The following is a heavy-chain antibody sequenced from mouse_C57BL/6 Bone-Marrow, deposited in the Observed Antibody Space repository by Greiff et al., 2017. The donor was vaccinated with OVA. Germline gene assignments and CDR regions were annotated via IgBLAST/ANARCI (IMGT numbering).Heavy chain of an antibody. CDR1: GFNIKDYY. CDR3: ARMIWGITTAAGFAY. V-gene: IGHV14-2*01. CDR2: IDPEDGET. Sequence: EVQLQESGAELVKPGASVKLSCTASGFNIKDYYMHWVKQRTEQGLEWIGRIDPEDGETKYAPKFQGKATITADTSSNTAYLQLSSLTSEDTAVYYCARMIWGITTAAGFAYWGQGTLVTVSA. J-gene: IGHJ3*01. D-gene: IGHD1-1*01.